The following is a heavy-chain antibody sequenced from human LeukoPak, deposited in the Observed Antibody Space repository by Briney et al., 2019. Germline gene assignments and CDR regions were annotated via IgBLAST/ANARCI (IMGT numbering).Heavy chain of an antibody. V-gene: IGHV4-34*01. CDR3: AGGFSYSSRLGY. CDR2: INHSGST. CDR1: GGSFSGYY. J-gene: IGHJ4*02. D-gene: IGHD6-13*01. Sequence: SEALSLTCAVYGGSFSGYYWRWLRQPPGKGLEWIGEINHSGSTNYNPSLKSRVTISVDTSKIQFSLKLSSVTAADTAVYYCAGGFSYSSRLGYWGQGTLVTVS.